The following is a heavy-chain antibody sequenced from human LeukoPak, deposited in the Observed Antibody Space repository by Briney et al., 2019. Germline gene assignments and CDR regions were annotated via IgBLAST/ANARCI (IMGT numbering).Heavy chain of an antibody. V-gene: IGHV4-31*03. J-gene: IGHJ6*02. CDR2: IYYSGST. CDR3: ARASADSSSWHDHPTTNMDV. Sequence: PSETLSLTCTVSGGSISSGGYYWSWIRQHPGKGLEWIGYIYYSGSTYYNPSLKSRVTISVGTSKNQFSLKLSSVTAADTAVYYCARASADSSSWHDHPTTNMDVWGQGTTVTVSS. D-gene: IGHD6-13*01. CDR1: GGSISSGGYY.